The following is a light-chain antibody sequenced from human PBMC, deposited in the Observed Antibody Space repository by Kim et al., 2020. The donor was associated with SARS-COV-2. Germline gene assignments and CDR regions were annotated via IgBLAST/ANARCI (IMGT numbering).Light chain of an antibody. V-gene: IGKV3-15*01. CDR1: QSVGRN. Sequence: SPGERATLSCRASQSVGRNLAWYQQKPGQAPRLLFYGTSTRATGVPARFSASGSGTEFTLTISSQQSEDFAVYYCQQYNNWPLPCTFGQGTKLE. J-gene: IGKJ2*02. CDR2: GTS. CDR3: QQYNNWPLPCT.